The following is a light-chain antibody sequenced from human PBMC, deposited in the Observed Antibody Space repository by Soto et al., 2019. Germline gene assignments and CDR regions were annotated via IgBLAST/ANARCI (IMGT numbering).Light chain of an antibody. CDR2: DVS. CDR3: CSYAGSYTYV. J-gene: IGLJ1*01. Sequence: QSVLTQPRSVSGSPGQSVTISCTGTSSDVGGYNYVSWYQQHPGKAPKLMIXDVSKRPSGVXXRXSGSKSGNTASLTISGXXAEXEAXXYCCSYAGSYTYVFGTGTKLTVL. V-gene: IGLV2-11*01. CDR1: SSDVGGYNY.